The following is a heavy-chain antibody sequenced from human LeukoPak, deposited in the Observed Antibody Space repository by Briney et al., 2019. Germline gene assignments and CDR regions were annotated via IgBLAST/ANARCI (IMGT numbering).Heavy chain of an antibody. CDR1: GFTFSRYS. J-gene: IGHJ4*02. CDR3: TKGYWEFGSTGYFDY. V-gene: IGHV3-30*18. D-gene: IGHD2-8*02. Sequence: GGSLRLSCAASGFTFSRYSIHWVRQAPGKGLEWVAVISYDGSGIHYADSVRGRFTISRDNSKNTVYVQMNSLRPEDTAVYYCTKGYWEFGSTGYFDYWGQGSLVTVSS. CDR2: ISYDGSGI.